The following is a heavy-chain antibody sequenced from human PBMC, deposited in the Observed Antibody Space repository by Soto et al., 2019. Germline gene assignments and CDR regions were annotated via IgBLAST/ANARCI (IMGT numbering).Heavy chain of an antibody. CDR3: ARSIAVAGQEGDAFDI. J-gene: IGHJ3*02. Sequence: ASVKVSCKASGCTFTSYYMHWVRQAPGQGLEWMGIINPSGGSTSYAQKFQGRVTMTRDTSTSTVYMELSSLRSEDTAVYYCARSIAVAGQEGDAFDIWGQGTMVTVSS. D-gene: IGHD6-19*01. V-gene: IGHV1-46*01. CDR1: GCTFTSYY. CDR2: INPSGGST.